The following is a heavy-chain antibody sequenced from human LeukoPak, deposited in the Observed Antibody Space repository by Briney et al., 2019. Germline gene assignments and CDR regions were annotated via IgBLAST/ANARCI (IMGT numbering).Heavy chain of an antibody. D-gene: IGHD6-19*01. CDR1: GGSFSGYY. V-gene: IGHV4-34*01. CDR2: INHSGST. J-gene: IGHJ4*02. CDR3: GRGMVAGTIVY. Sequence: SETLSPTCAVYGGSFSGYYWSWLRQPPGKGLEWLGEINHSGSTKYNPSLKRRVTISLDTSKNHSSSKLNSLTTPEPAVYYFGRGMVAGTIVYWGRGTLVTVSS.